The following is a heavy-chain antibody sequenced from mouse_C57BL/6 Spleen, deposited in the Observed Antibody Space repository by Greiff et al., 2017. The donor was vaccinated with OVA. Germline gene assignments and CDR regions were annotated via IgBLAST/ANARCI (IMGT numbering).Heavy chain of an antibody. J-gene: IGHJ1*03. CDR2: IDPSDSYT. V-gene: IGHV1-50*01. D-gene: IGHD2-1*01. CDR1: GYTFTSYW. CDR3: ARPYGNYGYFDV. Sequence: QVQLQQSGAELVKPGASVKLSCKASGYTFTSYWMQWVKQRPGQGLEWIGEIDPSDSYTNYNQKFKGKATLTVDTSSSTAYMQLSSLTSEDSAVYDCARPYGNYGYFDVWGTGTTVTVSS.